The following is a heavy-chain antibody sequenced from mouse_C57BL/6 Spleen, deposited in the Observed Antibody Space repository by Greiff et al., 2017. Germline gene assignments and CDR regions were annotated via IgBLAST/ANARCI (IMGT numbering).Heavy chain of an antibody. CDR1: GFTFTSYW. CDR3: ARWGYGSSYDYYAMDY. V-gene: IGHV1-50*01. Sequence: VQLQQSGAELVKPGASVKLSCKASGFTFTSYWMQWVKQRPGQGLEWIGEIDPSDSYTNYNQKFKGKATLTVDTSSSTAYMQLSSLTSEDSAVYYCARWGYGSSYDYYAMDYWGQGTSVTVSS. J-gene: IGHJ4*01. D-gene: IGHD1-1*01. CDR2: IDPSDSYT.